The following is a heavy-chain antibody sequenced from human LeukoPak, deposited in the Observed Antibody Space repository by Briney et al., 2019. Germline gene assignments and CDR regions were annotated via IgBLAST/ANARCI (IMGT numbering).Heavy chain of an antibody. CDR3: ARDKRVVVITLNYFDY. V-gene: IGHV3-48*03. D-gene: IGHD3-22*01. J-gene: IGHJ4*02. Sequence: GGSLRLSCAASGLTFSSYEMNWVRQAPGKGLEWVSYISSSGSTIYYADSVKGRFTISRDNAKNSLYLQMNSLRAEDTAVYYCARDKRVVVITLNYFDYWGQGTLVTVSS. CDR1: GLTFSSYE. CDR2: ISSSGSTI.